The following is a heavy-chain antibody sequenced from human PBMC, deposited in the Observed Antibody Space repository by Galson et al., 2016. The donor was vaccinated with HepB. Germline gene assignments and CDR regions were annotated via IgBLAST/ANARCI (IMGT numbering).Heavy chain of an antibody. J-gene: IGHJ6*02. Sequence: SLRLSCAASGFTFNRYWMSWVRQAPGKGLEWVANIMHEGSETYYVDSVKGRFTISRDNYKESLYLEMNSLTAEDTAVYYCARDIFNSHRGLGRAPARHYYGLDVSGQGTTVTVSS. CDR3: ARDIFNSHRGLGRAPARHYYGLDV. CDR2: IMHEGSET. CDR1: GFTFNRYW. V-gene: IGHV3-7*01. D-gene: IGHD3/OR15-3a*01.